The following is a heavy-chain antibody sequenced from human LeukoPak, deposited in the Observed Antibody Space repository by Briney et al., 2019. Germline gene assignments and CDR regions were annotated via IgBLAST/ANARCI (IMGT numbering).Heavy chain of an antibody. Sequence: GGSLRLSCAASGFTFDDDAMHWVRQAPGKGLDWVSLISGDGDSTYYADSVKGRFTISRDNSKNSLYLQMKSLRVEDTALYYCAKGGYSGLRPFYYYGMDVWGQGTTVTVSS. CDR2: ISGDGDST. CDR1: GFTFDDDA. D-gene: IGHD5-12*01. J-gene: IGHJ6*02. CDR3: AKGGYSGLRPFYYYGMDV. V-gene: IGHV3-43D*03.